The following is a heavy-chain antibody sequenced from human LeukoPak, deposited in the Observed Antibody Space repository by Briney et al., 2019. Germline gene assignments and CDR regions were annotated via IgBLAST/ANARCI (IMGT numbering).Heavy chain of an antibody. V-gene: IGHV1-2*02. CDR3: ARDRPQVSLVVVAAPERYYYYYGMDV. CDR2: INPNSGGT. Sequence: GASVKVSCKASGYTFTSYGISWVRQAPGQGLEWMGWINPNSGGTNYAQKFQGRVTITRDTSISTAYMELSRLRSDNTAVYYSARDRPQVSLVVVAAPERYYYYYGMDVWGQGTTVTVSS. J-gene: IGHJ6*02. D-gene: IGHD2-15*01. CDR1: GYTFTSYG.